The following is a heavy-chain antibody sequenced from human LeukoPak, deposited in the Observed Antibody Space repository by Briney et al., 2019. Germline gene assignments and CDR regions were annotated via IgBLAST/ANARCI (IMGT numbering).Heavy chain of an antibody. J-gene: IGHJ4*02. V-gene: IGHV1-69*05. CDR3: ATERAYSMQTNLDY. D-gene: IGHD4-11*01. Sequence: GASVKVSCKASGGTFISYAISWVRQAPGQGLEWMGGIIPIFGTANYAQKFQGRVTITTDESTSTAYMELSSLRSEDTAVYYCATERAYSMQTNLDYWGQGTLVTVSS. CDR1: GGTFISYA. CDR2: IIPIFGTA.